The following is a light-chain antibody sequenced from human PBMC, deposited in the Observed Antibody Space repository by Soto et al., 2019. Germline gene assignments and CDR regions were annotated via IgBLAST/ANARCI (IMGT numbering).Light chain of an antibody. CDR1: SSNIESNY. J-gene: IGLJ3*02. Sequence: QSVLTQPPSASGTPGQRVTISCSGSSSNIESNYVYWYQQLPGSAPKLLIYRHDQRPSGVPDRFSSSKSGTSASLAISGLRSEDEADYYCAAWDDSLSALVFGGGTQLTVL. CDR3: AAWDDSLSALV. CDR2: RHD. V-gene: IGLV1-47*01.